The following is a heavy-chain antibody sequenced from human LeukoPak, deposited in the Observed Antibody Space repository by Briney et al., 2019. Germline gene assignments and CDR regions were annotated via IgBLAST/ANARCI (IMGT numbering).Heavy chain of an antibody. V-gene: IGHV4-38-2*01. Sequence: SETLSLTCAVSGYSISSGYYWGWIRQPPGKGLEWIGSIYHSGSTCYNPSLKSRVTISVDTSKNQFSLKLSSVTAADTAVYYCARFGWDGDYGRRYYYYMDVWGKGTTVTVSS. CDR1: GYSISSGYY. CDR3: ARFGWDGDYGRRYYYYMDV. D-gene: IGHD4-17*01. CDR2: IYHSGST. J-gene: IGHJ6*03.